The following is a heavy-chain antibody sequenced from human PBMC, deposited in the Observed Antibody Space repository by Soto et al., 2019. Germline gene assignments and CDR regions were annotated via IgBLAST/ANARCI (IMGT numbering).Heavy chain of an antibody. D-gene: IGHD2-2*01. CDR2: IYYSGST. CDR1: DGTIGNGGYS. J-gene: IGHJ5*02. Sequence: LQTMPVTCTVSDGTIGNGGYSRSLIHKHPGKGLEWIGYIYYSGSTYYNPSLKSRVTISVDTSKNQFSLKLSSVTAADTTVYYCARAKIGDGSSTSCPANWFDPWGQRTLVTVSS. V-gene: IGHV4-31*03. CDR3: ARAKIGDGSSTSCPANWFDP.